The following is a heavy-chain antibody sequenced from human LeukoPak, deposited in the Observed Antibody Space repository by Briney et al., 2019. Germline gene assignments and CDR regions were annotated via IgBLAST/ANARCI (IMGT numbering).Heavy chain of an antibody. D-gene: IGHD6-19*01. V-gene: IGHV4-59*01. J-gene: IGHJ4*02. CDR2: IYYSGST. CDR3: ARSEQWLAPDY. CDR1: GGSISSYY. Sequence: SETLSLTCTVSGGSISSYYWSWTRQPPGKGLEWIGYIYYSGSTNYNPSLKSRVTISVDTSKNQFSLKLSSVTAADTAVYYCARSEQWLAPDYWGQGTLVTVSS.